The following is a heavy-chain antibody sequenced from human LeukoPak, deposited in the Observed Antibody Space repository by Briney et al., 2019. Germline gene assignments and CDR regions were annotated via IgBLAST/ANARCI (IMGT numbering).Heavy chain of an antibody. CDR2: IYYSGST. D-gene: IGHD3-10*01. CDR3: ATRRRFTMVRGVNHYFDY. J-gene: IGHJ4*02. CDR1: GDSISSSSYY. V-gene: IGHV4-39*01. Sequence: PSETLSLTCTVSGDSISSSSYYWGWIRQPPGKGLEWIGSIYYSGSTYYNPSLKSRVTISVDTSKNQFSLKLSSVTAADTAVYYCATRRRFTMVRGVNHYFDYWGQGTLVTVSS.